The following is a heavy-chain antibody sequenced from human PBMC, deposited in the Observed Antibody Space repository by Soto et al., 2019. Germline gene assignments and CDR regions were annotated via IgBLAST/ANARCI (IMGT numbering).Heavy chain of an antibody. CDR1: GFSFSSYA. J-gene: IGHJ4*02. CDR2: ISYDASNK. D-gene: IGHD6-19*01. CDR3: AKDLWPERGSGSPLDY. Sequence: QVQLVESGGGVVQPGGSLRVSCAASGFSFSSYAMHWVRQAPGKGLERVAGISYDASNKYYADSVKGRFTVSRDNSKNTLYLQMNSRRVEDTAVYHCAKDLWPERGSGSPLDYWGQGTLVTVSS. V-gene: IGHV3-30*18.